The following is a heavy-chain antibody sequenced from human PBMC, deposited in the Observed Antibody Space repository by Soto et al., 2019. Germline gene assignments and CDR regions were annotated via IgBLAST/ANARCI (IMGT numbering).Heavy chain of an antibody. CDR1: GGTFSSYP. Sequence: QLQLFQSGAEVKNPGPRVKVSCKASGGTFSSYPFTWFRQPPGQGLDGWGGIIPIFGTANYAQKFQGRVTITADESTSTAYMELSSLRSEDTAVYYCARDATLYESSAYYYLYWGQGTLVTVSS. J-gene: IGHJ4*02. CDR2: IIPIFGTA. V-gene: IGHV1-69*01. D-gene: IGHD3-22*01. CDR3: ARDATLYESSAYYYLY.